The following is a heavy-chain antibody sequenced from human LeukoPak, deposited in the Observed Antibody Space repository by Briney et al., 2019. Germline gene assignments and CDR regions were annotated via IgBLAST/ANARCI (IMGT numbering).Heavy chain of an antibody. CDR3: ASPSSGSYFYGMDV. V-gene: IGHV4-34*01. CDR1: GGSFSGYY. CDR2: INHSGST. Sequence: SETLCLTCAVYGGSFSGYYWSWIRQPPGKGLEWIGEINHSGSTNYNPSLKSRVTISVDTSKNQFSLKLSSVTAADTAVYYCASPSSGSYFYGMDVWGQGTTVTVSS. J-gene: IGHJ6*02. D-gene: IGHD1-26*01.